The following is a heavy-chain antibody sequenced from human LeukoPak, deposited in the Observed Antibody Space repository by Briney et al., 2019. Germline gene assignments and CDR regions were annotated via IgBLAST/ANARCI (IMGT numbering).Heavy chain of an antibody. Sequence: SETLSLTCAVYGGSFSGYYWSWIRQPPGKGLEWIGEINHSGSTNYNPSLKSRVTISVDTSKNQFSLKLSSVTAADTAVYYCARRGLKAAPRRNYMDVWGKGTTVTVSS. V-gene: IGHV4-34*01. CDR2: INHSGST. CDR3: ARRGLKAAPRRNYMDV. D-gene: IGHD6-6*01. J-gene: IGHJ6*03. CDR1: GGSFSGYY.